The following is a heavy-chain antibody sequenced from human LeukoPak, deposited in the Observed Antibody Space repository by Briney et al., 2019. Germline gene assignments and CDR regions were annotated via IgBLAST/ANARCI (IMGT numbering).Heavy chain of an antibody. CDR2: LSWNSGSI. CDR3: AKGGSSGRYDY. V-gene: IGHV3-9*03. J-gene: IGHJ4*02. D-gene: IGHD6-19*01. Sequence: GGSLRLSCAASGFTFDDYAMHWVRQAPGKGLEWVSGLSWNSGSIGYADSVKGRFTISRDSAKNSLYLQMNSLRAEDMALYYCAKGGSSGRYDYWGQGTLVTVSS. CDR1: GFTFDDYA.